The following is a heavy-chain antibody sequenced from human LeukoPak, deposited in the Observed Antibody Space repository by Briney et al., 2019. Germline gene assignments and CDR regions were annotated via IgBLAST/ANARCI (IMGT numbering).Heavy chain of an antibody. CDR3: ARRIGSGWYDY. D-gene: IGHD6-19*01. J-gene: IGHJ4*02. CDR1: GYSFTSYW. CDR2: INPGDSDT. Sequence: GESLKISCEGSGYSFTSYWIGWVRQMPGKGLEWLGIINPGDSDTRYSPSFQGQVTISADKSTSTANLQWSSLKASDTAMYYCARRIGSGWYDYWGQGTLVTVSS. V-gene: IGHV5-51*01.